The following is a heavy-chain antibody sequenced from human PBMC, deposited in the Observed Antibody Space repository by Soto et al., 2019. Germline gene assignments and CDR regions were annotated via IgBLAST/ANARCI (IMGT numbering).Heavy chain of an antibody. CDR2: IIPIFGTA. J-gene: IGHJ6*02. D-gene: IGHD3-22*01. CDR1: GGTFSSYA. V-gene: IGHV1-69*06. Sequence: ASVKVSCKASGGTFSSYAISWVRQAPGQGLEWMGGIIPIFGTANYAQKFQGRVTITADKSTSTAYMELSSLRSEDTAVYFCASPYYYDSSGPNYYYGMDVWGQGTTVTVS. CDR3: ASPYYYDSSGPNYYYGMDV.